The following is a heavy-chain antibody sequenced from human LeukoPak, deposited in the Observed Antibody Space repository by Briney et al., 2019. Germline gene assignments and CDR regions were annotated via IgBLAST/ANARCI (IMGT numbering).Heavy chain of an antibody. Sequence: SETLSLTCTVSGASVSGSAYYWGWIRQPPGKGLEWIGNIYYSGSTYYNESLESRVTISIDTSKNQFSLKLNSVTAADTAMYYCAKSGGYGLIDYWGQGTLVTVSS. D-gene: IGHD1-26*01. CDR1: GASVSGSAYY. J-gene: IGHJ4*02. CDR3: AKSGGYGLIDY. CDR2: IYYSGST. V-gene: IGHV4-39*01.